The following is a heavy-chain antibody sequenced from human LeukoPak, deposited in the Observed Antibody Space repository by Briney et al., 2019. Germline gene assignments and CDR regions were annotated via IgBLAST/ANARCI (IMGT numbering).Heavy chain of an antibody. D-gene: IGHD3-10*01. CDR2: IYYSGNP. CDR1: GASVSSGSYY. V-gene: IGHV4-61*01. CDR3: AREGYYYGSENYYLNWFDT. J-gene: IGHJ5*02. Sequence: SETLSLTCTVSGASVSSGSYYWSWIRQPPGKGLEWIGYIYYSGNPNYNSSLKSRVTISVDTSKNQFSLKLSSVTAADTAVYYCAREGYYYGSENYYLNWFDTWGQGTLVTVSS.